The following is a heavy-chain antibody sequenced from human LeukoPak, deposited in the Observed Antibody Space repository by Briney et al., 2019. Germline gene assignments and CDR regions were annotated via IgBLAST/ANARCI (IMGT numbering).Heavy chain of an antibody. J-gene: IGHJ3*02. Sequence: SETLSLTCTVSGGSISSYYWGWIRQPPGKGLEWITTVYYSGTTYYNSYLKSRVTISVDTSKNQFSLKLTSVTAADTAVYYCARGQLRVAFDIWGQGTMVTVSS. V-gene: IGHV4-39*07. CDR2: VYYSGTT. CDR1: GGSISSYY. D-gene: IGHD4-17*01. CDR3: ARGQLRVAFDI.